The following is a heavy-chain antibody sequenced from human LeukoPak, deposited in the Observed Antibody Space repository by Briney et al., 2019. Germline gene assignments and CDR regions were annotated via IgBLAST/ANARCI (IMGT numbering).Heavy chain of an antibody. Sequence: QPGGSLRLSCAASGFTFRSYAMSWVRQAPGKGLEWVSAISGSGGSTYYADSVKGRSTISRDNSKNTLYLQMNSLRAEDTAVYYCAKGTSSVIIGTFDHWGQGTLVTVSS. J-gene: IGHJ4*02. V-gene: IGHV3-23*01. CDR1: GFTFRSYA. D-gene: IGHD3-22*01. CDR2: ISGSGGST. CDR3: AKGTSSVIIGTFDH.